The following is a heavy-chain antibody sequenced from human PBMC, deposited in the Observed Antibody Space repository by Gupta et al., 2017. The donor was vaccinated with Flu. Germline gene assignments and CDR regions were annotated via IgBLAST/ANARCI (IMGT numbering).Heavy chain of an antibody. CDR3: ARVFSGADY. CDR2: ISSSSSHI. Sequence: EVQLVESGGGLVKPGGSLRLSCSAAGFTFSAYRMTWVRQAPGKGLEWVSFISSSSSHIYYADSVKGRFTISRDNAKNSLYLQMDSLRDEDTAVYYCARVFSGADYWGQGTLVTVSS. CDR1: GFTFSAYR. J-gene: IGHJ4*02. D-gene: IGHD3-10*01. V-gene: IGHV3-21*02.